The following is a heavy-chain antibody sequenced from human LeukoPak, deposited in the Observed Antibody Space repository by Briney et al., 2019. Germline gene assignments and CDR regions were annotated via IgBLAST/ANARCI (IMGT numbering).Heavy chain of an antibody. CDR1: GYTFTSYG. D-gene: IGHD3-9*01. J-gene: IGHJ5*02. Sequence: ASVKVSCKASGYTFTSYGISWVRQAPGQGLEWMGWISAYNGNTNYAQKLQGRVTMTTDTSTSTAYMELRSLRSDDTAVYYCVRDQYYDILTGYYRGTRFDPWGQGTLVTVSS. CDR3: VRDQYYDILTGYYRGTRFDP. V-gene: IGHV1-18*01. CDR2: ISAYNGNT.